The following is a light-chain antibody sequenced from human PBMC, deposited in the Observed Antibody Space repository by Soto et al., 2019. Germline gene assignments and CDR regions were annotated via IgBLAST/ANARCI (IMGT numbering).Light chain of an antibody. CDR2: GAS. V-gene: IGKV3-20*01. J-gene: IGKJ4*01. CDR3: QQYATAPLT. Sequence: EIVLTQSPGTLSLSPGERATLSCRASQSVAKNYLAWYQQKPGQAPRLLIHGASSRATGIPDRFSGSGSGTDFTLTISRLEPEDLALFYCQQYATAPLTFGGGTKVEIK. CDR1: QSVAKNY.